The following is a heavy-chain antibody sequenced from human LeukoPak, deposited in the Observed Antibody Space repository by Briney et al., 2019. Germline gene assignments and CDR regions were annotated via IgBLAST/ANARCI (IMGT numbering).Heavy chain of an antibody. CDR2: INHSGST. V-gene: IGHV4-34*01. CDR3: ARAGRYYYDSSGYYY. D-gene: IGHD3-22*01. Sequence: GSLRLSCAASGFTFSSYSMNWIRQPPGKGLEWIGEINHSGSTNYNPSLKSRVTISVDTSKNQFSLKLSSVTAADTAVYYCARAGRYYYDSSGYYYWGQGTLVTVSS. J-gene: IGHJ4*02. CDR1: GFTFSSYS.